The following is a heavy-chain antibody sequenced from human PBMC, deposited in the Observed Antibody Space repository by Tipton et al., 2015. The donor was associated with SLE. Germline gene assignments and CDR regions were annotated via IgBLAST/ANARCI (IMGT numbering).Heavy chain of an antibody. J-gene: IGHJ4*02. Sequence: TLSLTCTVSGGSITNHYWSWIRQHPGKGLEWIGHIYYTMSAYYNPSLKSRVIISLDTSKNHFSLKLSSVTAADTAVYYCARVPRTFYYDYSGHFDYWGPGTLVTVSS. CDR3: ARVPRTFYYDYSGHFDY. CDR2: IYYTMSA. CDR1: GGSITNHY. D-gene: IGHD3-22*01. V-gene: IGHV4-31*03.